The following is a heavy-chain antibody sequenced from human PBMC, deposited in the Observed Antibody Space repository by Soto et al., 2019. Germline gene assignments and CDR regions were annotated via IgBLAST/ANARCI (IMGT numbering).Heavy chain of an antibody. CDR1: GFSLSTNGLG. D-gene: IGHD1-26*01. Sequence: QITLKESGPTLVKPTQTLTLTCTFSGFSLSTNGLGVGWIRQPPGKALEWLAVIYWNDDKRHSPSLKSRLIITKDTSKNQAVLTMTNMDPADTATYFCTHSPVGVPAFMYWGQGILVTVSS. J-gene: IGHJ4*02. CDR3: THSPVGVPAFMY. V-gene: IGHV2-5*01. CDR2: IYWNDDK.